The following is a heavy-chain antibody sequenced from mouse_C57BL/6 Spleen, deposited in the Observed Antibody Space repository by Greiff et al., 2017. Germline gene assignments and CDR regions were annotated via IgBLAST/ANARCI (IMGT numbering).Heavy chain of an antibody. CDR2: IRSKSSNYAT. D-gene: IGHD3-2*02. V-gene: IGHV10-3*01. J-gene: IGHJ2*01. CDR3: VGDQDSYFDY. Sequence: EVKLVESGGGLVQPKGTLKLSCAASGFTFNTYAMHWVRQAPGKGLEWVARIRSKSSNYATYYADSVKDRFTISRDDSQGMLYLQMNNLKAEDTAMYDCVGDQDSYFDYWGQGTTLTVSS. CDR1: GFTFNTYA.